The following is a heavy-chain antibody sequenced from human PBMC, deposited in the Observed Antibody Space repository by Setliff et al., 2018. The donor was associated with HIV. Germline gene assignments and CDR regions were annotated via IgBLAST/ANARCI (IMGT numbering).Heavy chain of an antibody. V-gene: IGHV4-61*09. Sequence: SETLSLTCTVSGDSISSGSHYWSWIRQPAGKGLEWIGHIYTSGSTNYNPSLKSRVTISVDTSKNQFSLKLSSVTTADTAVYYCARATATWLVDNWGQGTLVTVSS. CDR2: IYTSGST. D-gene: IGHD2-15*01. J-gene: IGHJ4*02. CDR3: ARATATWLVDN. CDR1: GDSISSGSHY.